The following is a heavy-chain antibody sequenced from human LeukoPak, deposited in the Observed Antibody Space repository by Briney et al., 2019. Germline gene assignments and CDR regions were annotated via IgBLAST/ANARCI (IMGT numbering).Heavy chain of an antibody. D-gene: IGHD2-2*01. CDR1: GFTFISYS. CDR2: ISSSSSYI. J-gene: IGHJ5*02. CDR3: ARDSEKEYCSSTSCYLYNWFDP. V-gene: IGHV3-21*01. Sequence: GGSLRLSCAASGFTFISYSMNWVRQAPGKGLEWVSSISSSSSYIYYADSVKGRFTISRDNAKNSLYLQMNSLRAEDTAVYYCARDSEKEYCSSTSCYLYNWFDPWGHGTLVTVSS.